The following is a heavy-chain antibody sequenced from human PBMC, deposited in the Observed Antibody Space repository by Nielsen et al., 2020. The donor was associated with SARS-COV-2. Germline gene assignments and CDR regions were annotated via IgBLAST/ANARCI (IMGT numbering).Heavy chain of an antibody. J-gene: IGHJ6*03. CDR1: DNSLNI. CDR3: ARVASGVVPGPLGIGMWYSYYYMDV. CDR2: ISGNNGNV. V-gene: IGHV1-18*01. D-gene: IGHD2-2*01. Sequence: ASVKVSCKASDNSLNIITWVRQAPGQGLEWMGRISGNNGNVKYAQNLQARVTMTTDASTTTVYMELRNLRSDDTAVYYCARVASGVVPGPLGIGMWYSYYYMDVWGKGTTVTVSS.